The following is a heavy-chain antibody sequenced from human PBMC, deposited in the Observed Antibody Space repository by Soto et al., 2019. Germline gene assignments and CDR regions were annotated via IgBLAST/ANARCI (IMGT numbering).Heavy chain of an antibody. V-gene: IGHV2-5*02. CDR2: IYWDDDK. CDR3: AHRHNAADGEYFDY. D-gene: IGHD3-10*01. CDR1: VFSLSTSGVG. Sequence: SGPTLVNHTQTLRLTCTFSVFSLSTSGVGVGWIRQPPGKALEWLALIYWDDDKRYSPSLKSRLTITKDTSKNQVVLTMTNMDPVDTATYYCAHRHNAADGEYFDYWGQGTLVTSPQ. J-gene: IGHJ4*02.